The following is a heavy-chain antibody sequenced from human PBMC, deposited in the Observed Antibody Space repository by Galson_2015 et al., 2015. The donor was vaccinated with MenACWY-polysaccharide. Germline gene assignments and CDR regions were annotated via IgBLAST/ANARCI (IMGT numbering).Heavy chain of an antibody. CDR3: ASFCGSCFPLAFDI. J-gene: IGHJ3*02. Sequence: SVKVSCKASGHTFTSYYMHWVRQAPGQGLEWMGIINPSDGGTTYAQKFQGRVTMTRDTSTSTVYMELSSLRSEDTAVYFCASFCGSCFPLAFDIWGQGTMLTVSS. V-gene: IGHV1-46*03. CDR1: GHTFTSYY. CDR2: INPSDGGT. D-gene: IGHD2-15*01.